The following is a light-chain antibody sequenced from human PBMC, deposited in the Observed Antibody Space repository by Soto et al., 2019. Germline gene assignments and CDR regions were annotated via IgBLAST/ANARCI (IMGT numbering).Light chain of an antibody. J-gene: IGKJ1*01. V-gene: IGKV3D-15*02. CDR1: QAVNTR. CDR3: QQYGSSLRRT. CDR2: LTS. Sequence: EIVLTQSPATLSAFPGDRVTLSCRASQAVNTRLAWYQHKPGQAPRLLIYLTSNRAAGVPSRFSGSGSGTEFTLTISSLQSEDFAVYYCQQYGSSLRRTFGQGTKVDIK.